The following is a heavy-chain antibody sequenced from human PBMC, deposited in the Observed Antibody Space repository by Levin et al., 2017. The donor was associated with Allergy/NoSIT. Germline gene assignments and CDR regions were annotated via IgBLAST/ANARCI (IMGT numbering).Heavy chain of an antibody. V-gene: IGHV3-23*01. CDR3: AKDMRFYDSSDYNSSD. CDR1: GFTFSSYA. D-gene: IGHD3-22*01. J-gene: IGHJ4*02. Sequence: GGSLRLSCAASGFTFSSYAMSWVRQAPGKGLEWVSAISGSGGSTYYADSVKGRFSISRDNSKNTLYLQMSSLTAEDTAVYYCAKDMRFYDSSDYNSSDGGQGTLVTVSS. CDR2: ISGSGGST.